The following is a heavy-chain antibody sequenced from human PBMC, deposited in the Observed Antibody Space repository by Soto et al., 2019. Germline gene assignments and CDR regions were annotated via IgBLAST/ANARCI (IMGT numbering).Heavy chain of an antibody. CDR2: MSESGDVV. CDR3: AKKLYSGTYYGLDS. J-gene: IGHJ4*02. CDR1: GFIFKDYA. V-gene: IGHV3-23*01. Sequence: EVQLLVSGGGLVQPGGSLRLSCTASGFIFKDYAMTWVRQGPGKGLEWVSTMSESGDVVHYRESVKGRFTTSRDIFNTTLFLQMNGLRAEDTATYYCAKKLYSGTYYGLDSWGSGTLVTVSS. D-gene: IGHD1-26*01.